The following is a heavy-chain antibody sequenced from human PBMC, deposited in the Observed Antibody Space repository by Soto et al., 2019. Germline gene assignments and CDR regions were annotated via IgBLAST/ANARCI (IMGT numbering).Heavy chain of an antibody. Sequence: PGESLKISCKGSGYSFTSYWISWVRQMPGKGLEWMGRIDPSDSYTNYSPSFQGHVTISADKSISTAYLQWSSLKASDTAMYYCARLVRYYYDSSGYYYVGQGYYYGMDVWGQGTTVTVSS. CDR2: IDPSDSYT. CDR1: GYSFTSYW. D-gene: IGHD3-22*01. CDR3: ARLVRYYYDSSGYYYVGQGYYYGMDV. V-gene: IGHV5-10-1*01. J-gene: IGHJ6*02.